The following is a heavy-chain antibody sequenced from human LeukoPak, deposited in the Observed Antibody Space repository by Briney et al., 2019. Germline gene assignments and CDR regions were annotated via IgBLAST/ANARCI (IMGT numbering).Heavy chain of an antibody. Sequence: SVKVSCKASGYTFTSYYMHWVRQAPGQGLEWMGRIIPIPGIANYAQKFQGRVTITADKSTSTAYMELSSLRSEDTAVYYCARRLDYYDSSGSIPAFDYWGQGTLVTVSS. V-gene: IGHV1-69*02. D-gene: IGHD3-22*01. J-gene: IGHJ4*02. CDR2: IIPIPGIA. CDR1: GYTFTSYY. CDR3: ARRLDYYDSSGSIPAFDY.